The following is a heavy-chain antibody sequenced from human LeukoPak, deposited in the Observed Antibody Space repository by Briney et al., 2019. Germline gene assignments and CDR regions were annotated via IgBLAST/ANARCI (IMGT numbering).Heavy chain of an antibody. V-gene: IGHV3-23*05. CDR2: IDTSGRHT. CDR1: GLTFSNYA. D-gene: IGHD6-6*01. CDR3: ARGRQLASPDQGYYFDY. J-gene: IGHJ4*02. Sequence: GGSLRLSCAASGLTFSNYAMSWVRQAPGKGLEWVSAIDTSGRHTYYADSVKGRFTISRDNSENTLYLQMNSLRAEDTAVYYCARGRQLASPDQGYYFDYWGQGTLVTVSS.